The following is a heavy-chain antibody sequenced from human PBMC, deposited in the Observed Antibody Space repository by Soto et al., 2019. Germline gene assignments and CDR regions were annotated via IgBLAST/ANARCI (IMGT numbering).Heavy chain of an antibody. CDR2: ISAXNGNK. CDR1: GCTFARYA. Sequence: XSVKVSCKASGCTFARYAISWMRQAPGQGLEWMXWISAXNGNKKSAQKLXGRVTMTTXTSTPTAYMELRSLRSDDTAVYYCARDPPRPDYWGKGTLVTVCS. V-gene: IGHV1-18*01. J-gene: IGHJ4*02. CDR3: ARDPPRPDY. D-gene: IGHD1-1*01.